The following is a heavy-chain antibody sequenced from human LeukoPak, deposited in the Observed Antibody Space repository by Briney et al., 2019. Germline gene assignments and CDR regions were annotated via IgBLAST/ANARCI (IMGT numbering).Heavy chain of an antibody. CDR3: ARPSPSITMVRGVIISKKYYYGMDV. CDR1: GGSISSSSYY. Sequence: SETLSLTCTVSGGSISSSSYYWGWIRQPPGKGLEWIGSIYYSGSTYYNPSLKSRVTISVDTSKNQFSLKLSSVTAADPAVYYCARPSPSITMVRGVIISKKYYYGMDVWGQGTTVTVSS. CDR2: IYYSGST. V-gene: IGHV4-39*01. D-gene: IGHD3-10*01. J-gene: IGHJ6*02.